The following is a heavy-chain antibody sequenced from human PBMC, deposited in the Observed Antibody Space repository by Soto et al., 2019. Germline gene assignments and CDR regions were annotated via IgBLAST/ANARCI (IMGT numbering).Heavy chain of an antibody. D-gene: IGHD2-2*01. J-gene: IGHJ4*02. CDR2: IWYDGSNK. V-gene: IGHV3-33*01. Sequence: GGSLRLSCAASGFTFSSYGMHWVRQAPGKGLEWVAVIWYDGSNKYYADSVKGRFTISRDNSKNTLYLQMNSLRAEDTAVYYCARLLHDIVVVPAATQDFDYWGQGTLVTVSS. CDR3: ARLLHDIVVVPAATQDFDY. CDR1: GFTFSSYG.